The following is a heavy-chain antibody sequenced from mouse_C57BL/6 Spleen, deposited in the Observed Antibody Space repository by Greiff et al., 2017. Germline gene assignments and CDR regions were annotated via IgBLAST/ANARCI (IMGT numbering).Heavy chain of an antibody. J-gene: IGHJ4*01. D-gene: IGHD2-3*01. V-gene: IGHV1-18*01. CDR2: INPNNGGT. CDR1: GYTFTDYN. Sequence: LVEPGASVKIPCKASGYTFTDYNMDWVKQSHGKSLEWIGDINPNNGGTIYNQKFKGKATMTVDKSSSTAYMELRSLTSEDTAVYYCARHSIYDGYYDAMDYWGQGTSVTVSS. CDR3: ARHSIYDGYYDAMDY.